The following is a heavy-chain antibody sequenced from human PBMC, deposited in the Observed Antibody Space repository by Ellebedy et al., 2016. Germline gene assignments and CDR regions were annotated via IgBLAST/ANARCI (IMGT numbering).Heavy chain of an antibody. CDR3: ARHYSNYLDY. CDR1: GASISSSTYY. Sequence: SETLSLTXTVSGASISSSTYYWAWIRQPPGKGLEWIGSIFYGESTYYSPSLRSRVTISVDTSKNQFSLKLSSVTAADTAVYYCARHYSNYLDYWGQGTLVTVSS. D-gene: IGHD4-11*01. CDR2: IFYGEST. J-gene: IGHJ4*02. V-gene: IGHV4-39*01.